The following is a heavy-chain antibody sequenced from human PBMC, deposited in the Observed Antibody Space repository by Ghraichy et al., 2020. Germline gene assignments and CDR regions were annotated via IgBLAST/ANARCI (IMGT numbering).Heavy chain of an antibody. CDR3: AKDAVSDS. Sequence: GGSLRLSCAASGFSFSTYAMTWFRQAPGKGLEWVSSISGNGGSTYNADSVKGRFTISRDNSKNTLYLQMNSLRAEDTAVYYCAKDAVSDSWGQGTLVTVSS. V-gene: IGHV3-23*01. CDR2: ISGNGGST. J-gene: IGHJ4*02. CDR1: GFSFSTYA. D-gene: IGHD3-16*01.